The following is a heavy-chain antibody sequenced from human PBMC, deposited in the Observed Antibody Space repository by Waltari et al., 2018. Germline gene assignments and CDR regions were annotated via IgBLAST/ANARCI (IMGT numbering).Heavy chain of an antibody. V-gene: IGHV4-59*01. CDR3: AGEYSSSWYGWFDP. CDR1: GGSISSSY. J-gene: IGHJ5*02. CDR2: IYYSGST. Sequence: PGLVKPSETLSLTCTVAGGSISSSYWSWIRQPPGKGLEWIGYIYYSGSTNYNPSLKSRVTIAVDTSKNQFSLKLSSVTAADTAVYYCAGEYSSSWYGWFDPWGQGTLVTVSS. D-gene: IGHD6-13*01.